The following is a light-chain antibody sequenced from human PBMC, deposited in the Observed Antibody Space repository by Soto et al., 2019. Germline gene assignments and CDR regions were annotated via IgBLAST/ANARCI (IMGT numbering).Light chain of an antibody. J-gene: IGLJ3*02. Sequence: QSALTQPPSASGSPGQSVTISCTGTSSDVGAYDFVSWFQQHPGKAPKLIIYQVTKRPSGVPYRFSGSKSGNTASLTVSGLHAEDEAYYYCGSYVGSYEWVFGGGTKLTVL. CDR1: SSDVGAYDF. CDR3: GSYVGSYEWV. CDR2: QVT. V-gene: IGLV2-8*01.